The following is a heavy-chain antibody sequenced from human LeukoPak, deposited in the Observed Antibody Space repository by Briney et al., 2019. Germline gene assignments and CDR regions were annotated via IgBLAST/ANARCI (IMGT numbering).Heavy chain of an antibody. CDR1: GDSISRGNY. CDR3: ARDPRPRGGWFYFDY. D-gene: IGHD6-19*01. V-gene: IGHV4-4*02. CDR2: IYQSGIT. J-gene: IGHJ4*02. Sequence: SGTLCLTCGVSGDSISRGNYWNWVRQFPGKGLEWIGDIYQSGITNYNPSLKSRVTMSLDKSKNEFSLSLHSVTAADTAVYFCARDPRPRGGWFYFDYWGQGILVTVSS.